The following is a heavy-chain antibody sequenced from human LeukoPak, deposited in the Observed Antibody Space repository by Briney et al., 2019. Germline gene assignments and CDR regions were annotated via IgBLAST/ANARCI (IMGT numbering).Heavy chain of an antibody. CDR2: ISAYNGNT. J-gene: IGHJ1*01. Sequence: ASVKVSCKASGYTFTSYGISWVRQAPGQGLEWMGWISAYNGNTNYAQKLQGRVTMTTDTSTSTAYMELRSLGSDDTAVYYCARAQYCSSTSCYTSEYFQHWGQGTLVTVSS. CDR1: GYTFTSYG. CDR3: ARAQYCSSTSCYTSEYFQH. D-gene: IGHD2-2*02. V-gene: IGHV1-18*01.